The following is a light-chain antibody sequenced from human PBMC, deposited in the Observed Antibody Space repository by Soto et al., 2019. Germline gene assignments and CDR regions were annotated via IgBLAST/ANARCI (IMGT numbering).Light chain of an antibody. V-gene: IGKV3-20*01. CDR1: QSVSNNY. CDR3: QQYGSSGT. CDR2: GAS. Sequence: EIVLTQSPGTLSLSPGERATLSCRASQSVSNNYLAWYQQKPGQAPRLLIYGASNRATGIPDRFSGSGCGTGFPLTISRLEPEDFAVYYCQQYGSSGTFGQGTKVEIK. J-gene: IGKJ1*01.